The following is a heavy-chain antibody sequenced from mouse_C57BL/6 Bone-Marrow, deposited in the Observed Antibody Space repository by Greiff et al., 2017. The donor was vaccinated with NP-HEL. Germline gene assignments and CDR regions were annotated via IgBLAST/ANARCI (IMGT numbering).Heavy chain of an antibody. Sequence: QVQLQQPGAELVKPGASVKLSCKASGYTFTSYWMHWVKQRPGQCLEWIGMIHPNSGSTNYNEKFKSKATLTVDKSSSTAYMQLSSLTSEDSAVYYCASYYGSSYFDYWGQGTTLTVSS. CDR2: IHPNSGST. CDR3: ASYYGSSYFDY. V-gene: IGHV1-64*01. CDR1: GYTFTSYW. J-gene: IGHJ2*01. D-gene: IGHD1-1*01.